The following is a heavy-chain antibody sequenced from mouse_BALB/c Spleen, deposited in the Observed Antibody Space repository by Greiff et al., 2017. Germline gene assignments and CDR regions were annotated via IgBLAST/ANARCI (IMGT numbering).Heavy chain of an antibody. V-gene: IGHV1-15*01. CDR2: IDPETGGT. CDR1: GYTFTDYE. J-gene: IGHJ4*01. Sequence: QVQLQQSGAELVRPGASVTLSCKASGYTFTDYEMHWVKQTPVHGLEWIGAIDPETGGTAYNQKFKGKATLTADKSSSTAYMELRSLTSEDSAVYYCTRYGDYYAMDYGGQGTSVTVSS. D-gene: IGHD1-1*02. CDR3: TRYGDYYAMDY.